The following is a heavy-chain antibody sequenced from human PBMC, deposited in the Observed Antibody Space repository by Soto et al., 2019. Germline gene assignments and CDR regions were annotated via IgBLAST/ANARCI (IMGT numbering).Heavy chain of an antibody. D-gene: IGHD3-3*01. CDR2: INAGNGNT. Sequence: QVQLVQSGAEVKKPGASVKVSCKASGYSFTSYAIEWVRQAPGQRLEWMGWINAGNGNTKYSQNLQGRVTITRDTSASTVYMELSSLRSEDTAVYDCAGEHDSWCWYAFDIWGKGTMVAVSS. V-gene: IGHV1-3*01. CDR1: GYSFTSYA. J-gene: IGHJ3*02. CDR3: AGEHDSWCWYAFDI.